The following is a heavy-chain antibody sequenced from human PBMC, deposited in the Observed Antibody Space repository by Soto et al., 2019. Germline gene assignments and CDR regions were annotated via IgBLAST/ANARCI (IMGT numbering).Heavy chain of an antibody. J-gene: IGHJ6*02. Sequence: GSLRLSCAASGFTFSSYAMSWVRQAPGKGLEWVSAISGSGGNTYYADSVKGRFTISRDNSKNTLYLQMNSLRAEDTAVYYCAKGVGYSSSPSDHYGMDVWGQGTTVTVSS. V-gene: IGHV3-23*01. CDR2: ISGSGGNT. D-gene: IGHD6-13*01. CDR3: AKGVGYSSSPSDHYGMDV. CDR1: GFTFSSYA.